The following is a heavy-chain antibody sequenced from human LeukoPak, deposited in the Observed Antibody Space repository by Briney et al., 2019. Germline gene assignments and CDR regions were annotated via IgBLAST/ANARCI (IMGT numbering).Heavy chain of an antibody. V-gene: IGHV3-49*04. Sequence: GGPLTLSCTTSVFAFDDFAMGWVRQPAGEGLEWVGFIRRRAYGGAAGYAASVKGRFIISRDDSKGIAYLQMNSLKTEDTAVYYCSRNGLVDFDYWGQGSRVIVSP. CDR1: VFAFDDFA. CDR3: SRNGLVDFDY. CDR2: IRRRAYGGAA. J-gene: IGHJ4*02.